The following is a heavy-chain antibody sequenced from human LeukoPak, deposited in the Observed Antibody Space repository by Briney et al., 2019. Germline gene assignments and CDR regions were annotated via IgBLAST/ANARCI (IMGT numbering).Heavy chain of an antibody. V-gene: IGHV3-53*01. CDR2: IYSGGST. CDR1: GFTFSTYG. D-gene: IGHD1-26*01. CDR3: ARFIVGAEIDAFDI. Sequence: AGGSLRLSCAASGFTFSTYGMSWVRQAPGKGLEWVSVIYSGGSTYYADSVKGRFTISRDNSKNTLYLQMNSLRAEDTAVYYCARFIVGAEIDAFDIWGQGTMVTVSS. J-gene: IGHJ3*02.